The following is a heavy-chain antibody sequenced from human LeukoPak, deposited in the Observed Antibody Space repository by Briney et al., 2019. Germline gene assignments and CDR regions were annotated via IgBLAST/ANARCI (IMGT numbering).Heavy chain of an antibody. CDR1: GYSFTSYW. D-gene: IGHD3-16*01. CDR3: ARPRWGDRDAFDI. CDR2: IYPRDSVT. J-gene: IGHJ3*02. V-gene: IGHV5-51*01. Sequence: PGESLKISCRGSGYSFTSYWIAWVRQLPGKGLEWMGIIYPRDSVTRYSPSFQGQVTISADKSISTAYLQWSSLKASDTAMYYCARPRWGDRDAFDIWGQGTMVTVSS.